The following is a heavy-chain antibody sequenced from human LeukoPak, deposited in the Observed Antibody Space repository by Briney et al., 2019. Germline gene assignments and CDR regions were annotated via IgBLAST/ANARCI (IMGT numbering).Heavy chain of an antibody. CDR1: GFTFSNYR. CDR2: IGSSGSYI. J-gene: IGHJ3*02. CDR3: ARDMSSGAFDI. D-gene: IGHD1-26*01. V-gene: IGHV3-21*01. Sequence: GGSLRLSCAASGFTFSNYRINWLRQAPGKGLEWVLSIGSSGSYIYYADSVKGRFTISRDNAKNSLYLQMNSLRAEDTAVYYCARDMSSGAFDIWGQGTMVTVSS.